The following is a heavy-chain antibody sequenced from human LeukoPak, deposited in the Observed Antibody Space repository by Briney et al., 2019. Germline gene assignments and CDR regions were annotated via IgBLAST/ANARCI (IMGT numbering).Heavy chain of an antibody. V-gene: IGHV4-61*02. J-gene: IGHJ4*02. CDR1: GGSISSGSYY. CDR2: IYTSGST. CDR3: ARERRPLYYYDSSGLDY. D-gene: IGHD3-22*01. Sequence: IPSETLSLTCTVSGGSISSGSYYWSWIRQPAGKGLEWIGRIYTSGSTNYNPSLKSRVTISVDTSKNQFSLKLSSVTAADTAVYYCARERRPLYYYDSSGLDYWGQGTLVTVSS.